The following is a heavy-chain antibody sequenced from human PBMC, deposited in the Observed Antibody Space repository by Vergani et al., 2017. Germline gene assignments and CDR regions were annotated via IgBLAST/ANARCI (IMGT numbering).Heavy chain of an antibody. Sequence: QVQLQESGPGLVKPSETLSLTCTVSGGSISSYYWSWIRQPPGKGLEWIGYIYYSGSTNYNPSLKSRVTISVDTSKNQFSLRLISVTAADTAGYYCARLELGNHPPTHCFDYWGQGTLVTVSS. V-gene: IGHV4-59*01. CDR2: IYYSGST. J-gene: IGHJ4*02. CDR3: ARLELGNHPPTHCFDY. D-gene: IGHD7-27*01. CDR1: GGSISSYY.